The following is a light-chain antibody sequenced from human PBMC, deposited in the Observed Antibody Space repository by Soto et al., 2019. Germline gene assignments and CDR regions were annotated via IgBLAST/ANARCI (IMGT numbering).Light chain of an antibody. J-gene: IGKJ1*01. Sequence: VMTQSPATLSVSPGDRAKISCRASHSVNTNLAWYQQRPGQPPRLLIYGASTRASDVPGRFSGSGSGREFTLTISSLQPEDFAIYSCHQYNSWPWTFGQGTKVDIK. CDR3: HQYNSWPWT. CDR2: GAS. CDR1: HSVNTN. V-gene: IGKV3-15*01.